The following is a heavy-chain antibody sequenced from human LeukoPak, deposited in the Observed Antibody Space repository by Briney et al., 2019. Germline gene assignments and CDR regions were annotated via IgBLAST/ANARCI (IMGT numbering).Heavy chain of an antibody. CDR1: GYTFTNYW. Sequence: GESLKISCEASGYTFTNYWIGWVRQMPGKGLEWMGIIYPGDSGTRYSPSFQGQVTVSADKSISTAYLQWNSLEASDTAMYYCARHPRGASYTDYWGQGTLVTVSS. CDR2: IYPGDSGT. J-gene: IGHJ4*02. D-gene: IGHD1-26*01. V-gene: IGHV5-51*01. CDR3: ARHPRGASYTDY.